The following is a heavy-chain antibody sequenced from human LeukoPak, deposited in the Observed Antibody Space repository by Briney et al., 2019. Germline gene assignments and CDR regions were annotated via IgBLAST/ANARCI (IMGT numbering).Heavy chain of an antibody. CDR3: AKPSHRYSGSYYNDY. CDR2: ISYDGSNK. CDR1: GFTFSSYG. D-gene: IGHD1-26*01. Sequence: SGRSLRLSCAASGFTFSSYGMHWVRQAPGKGLEWVAVISYDGSNKYYADSVKGRFTISRDNSKNTLYLQMNSLRAEDTAVYYCAKPSHRYSGSYYNDYWGQGTLVTVSS. V-gene: IGHV3-30*18. J-gene: IGHJ4*02.